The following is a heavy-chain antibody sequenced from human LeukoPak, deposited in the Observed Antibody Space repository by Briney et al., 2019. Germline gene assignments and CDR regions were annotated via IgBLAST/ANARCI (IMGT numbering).Heavy chain of an antibody. Sequence: SETLSLTCAVYGGSFSGYYWSWIRQPPGKGLEWIGEINHSGSTNYNPSLKSRVTISVDTSKNQFSLKLSSVTAADTAVYYCARGPRLYYCSSTSCALDWFDPWGQGTLSPSPQ. D-gene: IGHD2-2*01. CDR1: GGSFSGYY. CDR3: ARGPRLYYCSSTSCALDWFDP. V-gene: IGHV4-34*01. CDR2: INHSGST. J-gene: IGHJ5*02.